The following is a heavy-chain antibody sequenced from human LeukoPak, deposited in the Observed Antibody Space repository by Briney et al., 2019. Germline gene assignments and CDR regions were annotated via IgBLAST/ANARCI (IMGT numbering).Heavy chain of an antibody. D-gene: IGHD4-17*01. CDR3: ARDLVTVTKGFDI. CDR1: DDSFSSHY. Sequence: SETLSLTCAVSDDSFSSHYWTWIRQPPGKGLEWIGYISYIETTNYNPSLKSRVTISIDTSKNQFSLKLSSVTAADTAVYYCARDLVTVTKGFDIWGQGTMVSVSS. V-gene: IGHV4-59*11. CDR2: ISYIETT. J-gene: IGHJ3*02.